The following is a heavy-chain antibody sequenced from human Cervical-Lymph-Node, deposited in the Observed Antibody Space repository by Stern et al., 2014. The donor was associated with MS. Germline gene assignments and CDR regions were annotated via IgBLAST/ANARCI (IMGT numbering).Heavy chain of an antibody. CDR1: GGSISSSRYH. CDR2: VYTSGRT. J-gene: IGHJ6*02. D-gene: IGHD2-21*02. Sequence: VQLVESGPGRVKPSQTLSLTCSVSGGSISSSRYHWDWIRQPAGKGLEWIGRVYTSGRTIYTPPVKGRVTISVDISKNQLSLNLTSVTAADTAVYFCASGNVVVTAITNYYGMDVWGQGTTVTVSS. CDR3: ASGNVVVTAITNYYGMDV. V-gene: IGHV4-61*02.